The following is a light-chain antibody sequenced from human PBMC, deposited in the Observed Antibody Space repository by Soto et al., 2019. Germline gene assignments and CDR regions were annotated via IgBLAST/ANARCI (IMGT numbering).Light chain of an antibody. Sequence: QSVLTQPASVSGSPGQWITISCTGTSSDVGGYNYVSWYQQHPGKAPKFMIYDVSNRPSGVSNRFSGSKSGNTASLTTSGLQAEDEADYYCCSYTTSNTRQIVFGTGTRSPS. J-gene: IGLJ1*01. CDR3: CSYTTSNTRQIV. CDR1: SSDVGGYNY. CDR2: DVS. V-gene: IGLV2-14*01.